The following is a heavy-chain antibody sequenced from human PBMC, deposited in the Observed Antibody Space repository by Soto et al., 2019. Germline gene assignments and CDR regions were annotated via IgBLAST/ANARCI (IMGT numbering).Heavy chain of an antibody. V-gene: IGHV1-8*01. CDR3: ARAKGAASFDP. D-gene: IGHD6-25*01. Sequence: QVHLVQSGDEVKKPGASVKVSCEAVGYRFGSYDIHWVRQAAGQGLEWMGWVSPNSGNTGYSKRFQGRVTMTRDTSKSTAYMEMRSLTSADTAVYYCARAKGAASFDPWGQGTLVTASS. CDR1: GYRFGSYD. CDR2: VSPNSGNT. J-gene: IGHJ5*02.